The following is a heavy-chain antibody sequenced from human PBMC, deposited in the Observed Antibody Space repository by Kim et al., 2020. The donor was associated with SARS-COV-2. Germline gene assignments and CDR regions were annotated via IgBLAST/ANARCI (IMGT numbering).Heavy chain of an antibody. J-gene: IGHJ4*02. CDR2: VNQGGSQK. Sequence: GGSLRLSCAASGFNFAGYWMIWVRQAPGQGLEWVANVNQGGSQKNYADPVKGRFTISRDNAKTSVYLQLSGLRVEDTAAYYCARDRGTTVLDELDYWGQG. D-gene: IGHD3-10*01. CDR3: ARDRGTTVLDELDY. CDR1: GFNFAGYW. V-gene: IGHV3-7*01.